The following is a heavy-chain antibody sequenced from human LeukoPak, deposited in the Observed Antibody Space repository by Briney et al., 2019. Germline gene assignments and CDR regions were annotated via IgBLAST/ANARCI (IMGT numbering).Heavy chain of an antibody. CDR1: GFSFSTYG. J-gene: IGHJ4*02. V-gene: IGHV3-33*01. Sequence: GRSLRLSCAASGFSFSTYGMHWVRQAPGKGLEWVAVIWYDGSNKYYADSVKGRFIISRDSSKNTLYLQMNSLRAEDTAVYYCARDPKRYYFDYWGQGTLVTVSS. D-gene: IGHD5-24*01. CDR3: ARDPKRYYFDY. CDR2: IWYDGSNK.